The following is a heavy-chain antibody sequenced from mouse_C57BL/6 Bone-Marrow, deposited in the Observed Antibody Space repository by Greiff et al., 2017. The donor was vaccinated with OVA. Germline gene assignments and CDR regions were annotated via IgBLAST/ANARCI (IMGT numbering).Heavy chain of an antibody. CDR2: IYPGNSDT. Sequence: EVKLVESGTVLARPGASVKMSCKTSGYTFTSYWMHWVKQRPGQGLEWIGAIYPGNSDTSYNQKFKGKAKLTAVTSASTAYMELSSLTNEDSAVYYCTSPFYYYGSSPFAYWGQGTLVTVSA. V-gene: IGHV1-5*01. D-gene: IGHD1-1*01. CDR1: GYTFTSYW. J-gene: IGHJ3*01. CDR3: TSPFYYYGSSPFAY.